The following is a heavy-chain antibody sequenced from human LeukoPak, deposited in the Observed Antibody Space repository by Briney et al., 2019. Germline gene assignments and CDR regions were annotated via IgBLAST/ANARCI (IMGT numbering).Heavy chain of an antibody. J-gene: IGHJ5*02. D-gene: IGHD3-9*01. CDR1: GFTFSSYG. CDR3: AEGSAAATYYDILTGRPNWFDP. CDR2: ISYDGSNK. V-gene: IGHV3-30*18. Sequence: GRSLRLSCAASGFTFSSYGMHWVRQAPGKGLEWVAVISYDGSNKYYADSVKGRFTISRDNSKNTLYLQMNSLRAEDTAVYYCAEGSAAATYYDILTGRPNWFDPWGQGTLVTVSS.